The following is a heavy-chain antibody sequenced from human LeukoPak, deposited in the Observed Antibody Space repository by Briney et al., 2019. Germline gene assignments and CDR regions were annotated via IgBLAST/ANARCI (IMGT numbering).Heavy chain of an antibody. J-gene: IGHJ4*02. CDR3: AKGSSRDGYDLRFDY. V-gene: IGHV3-23*01. CDR2: ISGSGGST. CDR1: GFTFSSYS. Sequence: PGGSLRLSCAASGFTFSSYSMNWVRQAPGKGLEWVTAISGSGGSTYYADSVKGRFTISRDNSKNTLYLQMNSLRAEDTAVYYCAKGSSRDGYDLRFDYWGQGTLVTVSS. D-gene: IGHD5-24*01.